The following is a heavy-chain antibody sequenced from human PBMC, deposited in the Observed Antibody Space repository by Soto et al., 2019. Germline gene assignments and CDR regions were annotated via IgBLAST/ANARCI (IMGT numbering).Heavy chain of an antibody. J-gene: IGHJ4*02. V-gene: IGHV1-69*12. CDR1: GGTFSSYA. CDR3: ARESRYCSGGSCYCLPGIDY. Sequence: QVQLVQSGAEVKKPGSSVKVSCKASGGTFSSYAISWVRQAPGQGLEWMGGIIPIFVTTNYAQKFQGRVTITADESTSTAYMGLSSLRSEDTAVYYCARESRYCSGGSCYCLPGIDYWGQGTLVTVSS. D-gene: IGHD2-15*01. CDR2: IIPIFVTT.